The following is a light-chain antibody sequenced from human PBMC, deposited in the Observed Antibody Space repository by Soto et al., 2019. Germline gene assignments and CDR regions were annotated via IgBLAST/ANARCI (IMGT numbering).Light chain of an antibody. Sequence: DIQMTQSPSSLSASVGDRVTITCRASQTISSYLNWYQQKPGKAPKLLIYAASSLQSGVPSRFSGSGSGTDFTLTISSLQPEYFATYYCQQSHSIPYTFCQGTKLEIK. J-gene: IGKJ2*01. CDR3: QQSHSIPYT. CDR2: AAS. V-gene: IGKV1-39*01. CDR1: QTISSY.